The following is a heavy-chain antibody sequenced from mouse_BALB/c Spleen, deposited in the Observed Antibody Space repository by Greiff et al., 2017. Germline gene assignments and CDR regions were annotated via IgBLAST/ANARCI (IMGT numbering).Heavy chain of an antibody. CDR3: ARDYGNYVGFAY. CDR2: IRNKANGYTT. V-gene: IGHV7-3*02. J-gene: IGHJ3*01. CDR1: GFTFTDYY. Sequence: VQLQQSGGGLVQPGGSLRLSCATSGFTFTDYYMSWVRQPPGKALEWLGFIRNKANGYTTEYSASVKGRFTISRDNSQSILYLQMNTLRAEDSATYYCARDYGNYVGFAYWGQGTLVTVSA. D-gene: IGHD2-1*01.